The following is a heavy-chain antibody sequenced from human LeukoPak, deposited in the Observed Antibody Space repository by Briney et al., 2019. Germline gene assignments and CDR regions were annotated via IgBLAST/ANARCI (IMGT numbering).Heavy chain of an antibody. V-gene: IGHV4-34*01. CDR3: ARTTEGGYTYDYFYYYYMDV. D-gene: IGHD5-18*01. J-gene: IGHJ6*03. Sequence: SETLSLTCAVYGGSFSGYYWSWIRQPPGKGLEWIGEINHSGSTNYNPSLKSRVTISVDTSKNQFSLKLTSVTAADTAVYYCARTTEGGYTYDYFYYYYMDVWGKGTTVTISS. CDR1: GGSFSGYY. CDR2: INHSGST.